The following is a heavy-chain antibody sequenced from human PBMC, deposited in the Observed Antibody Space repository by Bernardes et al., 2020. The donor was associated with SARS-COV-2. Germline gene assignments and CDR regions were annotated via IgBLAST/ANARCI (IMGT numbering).Heavy chain of an antibody. CDR3: AKVVGYSYGGGWFDP. V-gene: IGHV1-18*01. J-gene: IGHJ5*02. CDR1: GYTFTSYV. D-gene: IGHD5-18*01. Sequence: ASVKVSCKASGYTFTSYVIIWVRQAPGQGLEWMGWSSSYNGNTNYAQKLQGRVTMTTDTSTSTAYMDLRSLRSDDTAVYYCAKVVGYSYGGGWFDPWGQGTLVTVSS. CDR2: SSSYNGNT.